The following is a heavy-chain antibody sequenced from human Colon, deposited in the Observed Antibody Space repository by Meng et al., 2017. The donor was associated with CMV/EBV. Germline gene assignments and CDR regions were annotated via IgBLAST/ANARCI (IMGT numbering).Heavy chain of an antibody. J-gene: IGHJ4*02. CDR1: GGSMSSSSYY. CDR3: ARDDEFCSGGSCYYFDY. V-gene: IGHV4-39*07. CDR2: TYYRGST. D-gene: IGHD2-15*01. Sequence: SETLSLTCTVSGGSMSSSSYYWGWIRQPPGKGLEWIGSTYYRGSTYYNPSLKSRVTISVDTSKNQFSLKLRSVTAADTAVYYCARDDEFCSGGSCYYFDYWGQGTLVTVSS.